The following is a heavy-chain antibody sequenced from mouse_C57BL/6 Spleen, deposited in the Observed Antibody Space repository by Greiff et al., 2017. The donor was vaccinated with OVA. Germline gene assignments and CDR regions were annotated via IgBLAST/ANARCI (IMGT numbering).Heavy chain of an antibody. CDR2: INYDGSST. D-gene: IGHD4-1*01. Sequence: EVKLMESEGGLVQPGSSMKLSCTASGFTFSDYYMAWVRQVPEKGLEWVANINYDGSSTYYLDSLKSRFIISRDNAKNILYLQMSSLKSEDTATYYCARDHAGTLGYFDVWGTGTTVTVSS. V-gene: IGHV5-16*01. J-gene: IGHJ1*03. CDR3: ARDHAGTLGYFDV. CDR1: GFTFSDYY.